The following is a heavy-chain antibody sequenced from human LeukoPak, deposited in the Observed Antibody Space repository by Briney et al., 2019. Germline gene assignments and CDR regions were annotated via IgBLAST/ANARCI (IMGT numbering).Heavy chain of an antibody. D-gene: IGHD3-22*01. CDR2: VYYSGST. CDR1: GGSISSYY. V-gene: IGHV4-59*01. J-gene: IGHJ5*02. Sequence: PSETLSLTCTVSGGSISSYYWNWIRQPPGKGLEWIGYVYYSGSTNYSPSLKSRVTISADTSKNQFSLKLSSVTAADTAVYYCARGLRGGDYQLLPFGSWGQGTLVTVSS. CDR3: ARGLRGGDYQLLPFGS.